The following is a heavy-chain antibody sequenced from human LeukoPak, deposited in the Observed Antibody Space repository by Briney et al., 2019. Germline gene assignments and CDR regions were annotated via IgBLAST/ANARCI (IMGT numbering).Heavy chain of an antibody. CDR3: ARARLFIAAYSPQYYFDY. D-gene: IGHD6-13*01. Sequence: SETLSLTCTVSGGSISSYYWSWIRQPPGKGLEWIGYIYYSGSTNYNPSLKSRVTISVDTSKNQFSLKLSSVTVADTAVYYCARARLFIAAYSPQYYFDYWGQGTLVTVSS. J-gene: IGHJ4*02. V-gene: IGHV4-59*01. CDR1: GGSISSYY. CDR2: IYYSGST.